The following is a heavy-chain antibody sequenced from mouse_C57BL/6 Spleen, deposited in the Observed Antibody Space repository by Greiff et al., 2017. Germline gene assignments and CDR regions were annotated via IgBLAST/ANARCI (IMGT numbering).Heavy chain of an antibody. J-gene: IGHJ3*01. CDR3: VRGGVSSYLFAY. CDR2: IRSKSSNYAT. D-gene: IGHD1-1*01. CDR1: GFTFNTYA. Sequence: GGGLVQPKGSLKLSCAASGFTFNTYAMHWVRQAPGKGLEWVARIRSKSSNYATYYADSVKYRFTISSDESQSMLYLQMNNLKTEDTAMYYCVRGGVSSYLFAYWGQGTLVTVSA. V-gene: IGHV10-3*01.